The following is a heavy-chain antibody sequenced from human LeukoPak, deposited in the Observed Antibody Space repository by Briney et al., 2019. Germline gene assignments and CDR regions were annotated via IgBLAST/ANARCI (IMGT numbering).Heavy chain of an antibody. J-gene: IGHJ1*01. CDR2: MNPNSGNT. V-gene: IGHV1-8*01. CDR1: GYTFTSYD. D-gene: IGHD6-13*01. CDR3: ARGGDSSWTQRGYFQY. Sequence: ASVKVSCKASGYTFTSYDINWVRQAPGQGLEWMGWMNPNSGNTGYAQKFQGRVSMTRDTSTSTAYMDLSSLTSEDTAVYYCARGGDSSWTQRGYFQYWGQGTLVTVSS.